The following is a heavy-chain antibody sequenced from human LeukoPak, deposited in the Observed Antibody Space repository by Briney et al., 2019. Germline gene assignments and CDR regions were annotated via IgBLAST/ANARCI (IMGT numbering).Heavy chain of an antibody. CDR3: IGGPYSSDY. J-gene: IGHJ4*02. CDR1: AFTFSSYW. D-gene: IGHD6-13*01. Sequence: AGSLRLSCAASAFTFSSYWMHWVRQAPGKGLVWVSRINSDGTSTSYADSVKGRVTIYRENAKDPLYLQMNSLRAEDTAVYYCIGGPYSSDYWGQGTLVTVSS. CDR2: INSDGTST. V-gene: IGHV3-74*01.